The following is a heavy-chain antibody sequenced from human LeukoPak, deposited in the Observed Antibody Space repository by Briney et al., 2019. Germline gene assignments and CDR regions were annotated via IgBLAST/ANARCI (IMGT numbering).Heavy chain of an antibody. V-gene: IGHV4-61*02. CDR3: AREEGYYYYMDV. Sequence: SETLSLTCTVSGGSISSSSYYWSWIRQPAGKGLEWIGRIYTSGSTNYNPSLKSRVTMSVDTSKNQFSLKLSSVTAADTAVYYCAREEGYYYYMDVWGKGTTVTISS. J-gene: IGHJ6*03. CDR1: GGSISSSSYY. CDR2: IYTSGST.